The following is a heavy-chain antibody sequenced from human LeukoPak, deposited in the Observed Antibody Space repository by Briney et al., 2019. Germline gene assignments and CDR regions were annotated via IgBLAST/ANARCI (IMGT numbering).Heavy chain of an antibody. CDR1: GFTFSSYG. V-gene: IGHV3-33*01. CDR2: IWYDGSNK. CDR3: ARDHDYDYVWGSYRSDY. J-gene: IGHJ4*02. Sequence: GGSLRLSCVASGFTFSSYGMHWVRQAPGKGLEWVAVIWYDGSNKYYADSVKGRFTISRDNSKNTLYLQMNSLRAEDTAVYYYARDHDYDYVWGSYRSDYWGQGTLVTVSS. D-gene: IGHD3-16*02.